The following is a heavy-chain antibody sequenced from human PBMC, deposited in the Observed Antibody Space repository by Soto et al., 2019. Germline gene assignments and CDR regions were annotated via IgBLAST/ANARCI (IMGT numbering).Heavy chain of an antibody. CDR2: ISTSATTI. D-gene: IGHD4-17*01. CDR3: ARAHYGDYYYFYGLDV. V-gene: IGHV3-11*01. Sequence: QVQLVESGGGLVKPGGSLRLSCRASGFTFSDYYMTWIRQAPGTGLEWVSDISTSATTIYYADSVKGRFTISRDDANNALYLQTNSLRAEDTAVYYCARAHYGDYYYFYGLDVWGQGTTVTVSS. CDR1: GFTFSDYY. J-gene: IGHJ6*02.